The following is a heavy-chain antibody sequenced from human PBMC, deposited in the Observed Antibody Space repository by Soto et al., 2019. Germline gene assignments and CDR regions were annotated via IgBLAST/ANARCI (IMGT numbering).Heavy chain of an antibody. J-gene: IGHJ4*02. D-gene: IGHD4-17*01. CDR1: TVSISSSSYC. CDR2: IHNSGST. CDR3: ARGSTTEKVDS. Sequence: SETLSLTCSVSTVSISSSSYCWGWIRQPPGKGLEWIGEIHNSGSTNYNPSLKSRVTISADTSKNQFSLKLTSVTAADTAVYYCARGSTTEKVDSWGQGTLVTVSS. V-gene: IGHV4-39*07.